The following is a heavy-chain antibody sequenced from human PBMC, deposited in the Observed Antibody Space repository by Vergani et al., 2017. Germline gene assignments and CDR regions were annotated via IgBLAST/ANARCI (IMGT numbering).Heavy chain of an antibody. CDR1: GGSISSGDYY. D-gene: IGHD3-10*01. V-gene: IGHV4-30-4*08. Sequence: QVQLQESGPGLVKPSQTLSLTCTVSGGSISSGDYYWSWIRQPPGKGLEWIGEINHSGSTNYNPSLKSRVTISVDTSKNQFSLKLSSVTAADTAVYYCARAGAPGKRLWFGGRWVDYWGQGTLVTVSS. CDR2: INHSGST. J-gene: IGHJ4*02. CDR3: ARAGAPGKRLWFGGRWVDY.